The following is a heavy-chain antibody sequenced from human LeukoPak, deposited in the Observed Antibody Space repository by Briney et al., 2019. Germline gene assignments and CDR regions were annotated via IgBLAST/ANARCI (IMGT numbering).Heavy chain of an antibody. D-gene: IGHD3-10*01. CDR2: IYYTGDT. CDR3: VRVVTGSVDY. V-gene: IGHV4-59*01. Sequence: LEWIGYIYYTGDTNYIPSLESRVTISVDTSKNQFSLKLGSVTAADTAIYYCVRVVTGSVDYWGQGALVTVSS. J-gene: IGHJ4*02.